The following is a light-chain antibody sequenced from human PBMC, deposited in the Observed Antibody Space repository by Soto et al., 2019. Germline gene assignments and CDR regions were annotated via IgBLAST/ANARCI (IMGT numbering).Light chain of an antibody. CDR3: QQYNNWPTWT. V-gene: IGKV3-15*01. J-gene: IGKJ1*01. CDR1: QSVSSN. CDR2: GAS. Sequence: EIVMTQSPATLSVSPGERDTLSCRASQSVSSNLAWYQQKPGQAPRLLIYGASTRATGIPARFSGSGSGTEFTLTIRSLQSECVAVYYCQQYNNWPTWTFGQGTKVEIK.